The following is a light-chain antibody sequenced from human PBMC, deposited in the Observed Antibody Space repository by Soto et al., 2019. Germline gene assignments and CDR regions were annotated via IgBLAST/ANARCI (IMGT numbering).Light chain of an antibody. Sequence: DIQMTQSPSTLSAFVGDRVTITCRASQSISSWLAWYQQKPGKAPKVLISDASRLETGVPSRFSGSGYGTDFTLTITSLQTDDFGTYHCQQYDVHPKTFGQGTKVDIK. CDR3: QQYDVHPKT. CDR2: DAS. J-gene: IGKJ1*01. CDR1: QSISSW. V-gene: IGKV1-5*01.